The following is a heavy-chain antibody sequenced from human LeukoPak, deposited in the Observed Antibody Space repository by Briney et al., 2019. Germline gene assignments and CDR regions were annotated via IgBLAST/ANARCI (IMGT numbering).Heavy chain of an antibody. CDR3: ARRSYGGKDFDY. CDR1: GYIFTSYW. CDR2: IYPGDSDT. D-gene: IGHD4-23*01. J-gene: IGHJ4*02. Sequence: GESLKISCKGSGYIFTSYWITWVRQLPGKGLEWMRIIYPGDSDTRYGPSFQGQVTISADKSSNTAYLQWSSLKASDTAMYYCARRSYGGKDFDYWGQGTLVTVSS. V-gene: IGHV5-51*01.